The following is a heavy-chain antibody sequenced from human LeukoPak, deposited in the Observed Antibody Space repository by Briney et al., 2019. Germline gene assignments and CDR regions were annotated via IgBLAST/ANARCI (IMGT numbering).Heavy chain of an antibody. CDR3: ARFEQQLNFDY. CDR2: IYPGDSDT. D-gene: IGHD6-13*01. Sequence: GESLKISCKGSGYSFTTYWIGWVRQMPGKGLEWMGIIYPGDSDTRYSPSFQGQVTISADKSISTTYLQWSSLKASDTAMYYCARFEQQLNFDYWGQGTLVTVSS. V-gene: IGHV5-51*01. CDR1: GYSFTTYW. J-gene: IGHJ4*02.